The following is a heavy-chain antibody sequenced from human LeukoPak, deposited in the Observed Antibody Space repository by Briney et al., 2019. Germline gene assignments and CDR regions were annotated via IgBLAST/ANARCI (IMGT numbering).Heavy chain of an antibody. CDR1: GGTFSSYA. J-gene: IGHJ4*02. V-gene: IGHV1-69*01. Sequence: SVXXXCKASGGTFSSYAXSWVRQXPGQGLEWMGGIIPIFGTANYAQKFQGRVTITADESTSTAYMELSSLRSEDTAVYYCAMTFYWGQGTLVTVSS. D-gene: IGHD2-21*02. CDR3: AMTFY. CDR2: IIPIFGTA.